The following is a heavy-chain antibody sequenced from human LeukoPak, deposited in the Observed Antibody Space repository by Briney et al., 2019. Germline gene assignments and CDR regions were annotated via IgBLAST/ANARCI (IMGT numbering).Heavy chain of an antibody. CDR1: GGSISSYY. Sequence: SETLSLTCTVSGGSISSYYWSWIRQPPGKGLEWIGYIYYSGSTNYNPSLKSRVTISVDTSKNQFSLKLSSVTAADTAVYYCARDYYRSEPGFDYWGQGTLVTVSS. CDR2: IYYSGST. D-gene: IGHD3-22*01. V-gene: IGHV4-59*01. CDR3: ARDYYRSEPGFDY. J-gene: IGHJ4*02.